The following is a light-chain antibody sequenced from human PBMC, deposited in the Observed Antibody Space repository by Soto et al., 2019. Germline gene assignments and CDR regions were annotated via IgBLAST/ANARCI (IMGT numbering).Light chain of an antibody. V-gene: IGKV3-20*01. CDR1: QSVSSSY. J-gene: IGKJ1*01. CDR2: GAS. Sequence: EIVLTQSPGTLSVSPGERATLSCRASQSVSSSYLAWYQQKPGQAPRLLIYGASSRATGIPDRFSGSGSGTAFTLTISRLESEDFAVYYCQQYGSSPQTFGLGTKVEIK. CDR3: QQYGSSPQT.